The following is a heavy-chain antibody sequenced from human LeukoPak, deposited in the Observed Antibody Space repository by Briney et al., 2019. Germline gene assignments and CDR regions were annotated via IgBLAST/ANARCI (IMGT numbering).Heavy chain of an antibody. J-gene: IGHJ4*02. CDR3: ARGWRYFDY. Sequence: GGSLRLSCAASGFTFSSYGMSWVRQAPGKGLEWVSYISSSGSTKYYVDSVKGRFTISRDTAKNSLYLQMNSLRAEDTAVYYCARGWRYFDYWGQGTLVTVSS. D-gene: IGHD5-24*01. CDR1: GFTFSSYG. V-gene: IGHV3-48*04. CDR2: ISSSGSTK.